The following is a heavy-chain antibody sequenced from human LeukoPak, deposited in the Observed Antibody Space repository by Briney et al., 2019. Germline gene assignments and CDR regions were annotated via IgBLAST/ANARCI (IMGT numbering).Heavy chain of an antibody. V-gene: IGHV4-59*01. D-gene: IGHD2-15*01. J-gene: IGHJ4*02. Sequence: PSETLSLTCTVSGGSIMYYYWSWIRQSPGRGLEWLGYIYYNGSTNYNPSLKSRLTISVDTSKNQFSLKVTSVTAADSAVYYCARKGGLFDYWGQGTLVIVSS. CDR3: ARKGGLFDY. CDR2: IYYNGST. CDR1: GGSIMYYY.